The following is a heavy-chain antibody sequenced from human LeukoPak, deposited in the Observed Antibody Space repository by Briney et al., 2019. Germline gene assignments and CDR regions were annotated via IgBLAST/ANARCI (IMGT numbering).Heavy chain of an antibody. J-gene: IGHJ6*02. CDR3: ARVLGITMVRGGPKINYGMDV. CDR2: ISAYNGNT. CDR1: GYTFTSYG. V-gene: IGHV1-18*01. Sequence: ASVKVSCKASGYTFTSYGISWVRQAPGQGLEWMGWISAYNGNTNYAQKLQGRVTMTTDTSTSTAYMELRSLRSDDTAVYYCARVLGITMVRGGPKINYGMDVWGQGTTVTVSS. D-gene: IGHD3-10*01.